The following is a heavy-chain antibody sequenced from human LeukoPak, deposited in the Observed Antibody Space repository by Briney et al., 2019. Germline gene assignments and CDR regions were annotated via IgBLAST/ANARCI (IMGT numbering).Heavy chain of an antibody. CDR1: GGSISSSNYS. CDR2: IYHRGNT. CDR3: ARVQPYSGYIPGRTFYFDY. J-gene: IGHJ4*02. V-gene: IGHV4-30-2*01. Sequence: SQTLSLTCAVSGGSISSSNYSWSWIRQPPGKGLEWIGHIYHRGNTYYNPSLESRVTISLDRSENQFSLKLSSVTAADTAVYYCARVQPYSGYIPGRTFYFDYWGQGTLVTVSS. D-gene: IGHD5-12*01.